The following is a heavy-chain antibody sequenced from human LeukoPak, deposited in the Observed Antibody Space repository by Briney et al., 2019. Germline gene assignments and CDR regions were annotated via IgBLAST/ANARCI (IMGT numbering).Heavy chain of an antibody. J-gene: IGHJ4*02. CDR2: IRYDGNTK. CDR1: GFNFSAYV. V-gene: IGHV3-30*02. D-gene: IGHD1-14*01. CDR3: AKPTSLKDANYGLTGTNY. Sequence: PGGSLRLSCAASGFNFSAYVMHWVRQAPGKGLEWVAFIRYDGNTKYYADSVKGRFTISRDNSKNTLDLQMISLRVEDTAVYYCAKPTSLKDANYGLTGTNYWGQGILVTVSS.